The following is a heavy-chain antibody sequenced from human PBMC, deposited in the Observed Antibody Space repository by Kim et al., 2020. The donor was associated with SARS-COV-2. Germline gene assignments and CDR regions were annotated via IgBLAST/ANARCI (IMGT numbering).Heavy chain of an antibody. D-gene: IGHD2-2*01. CDR2: MNPNSGNT. CDR1: GYTFTSYD. Sequence: ASVKVSCKASGYTFTSYDINWVRQATGQGLEWMGWMNPNSGNTGYAQKFQGRVTMTRNTSISTAYMELSSLRSEDTAVYYCAGTSDARGYYYYMDVWGKGTTVTVSS. V-gene: IGHV1-8*01. CDR3: AGTSDARGYYYYMDV. J-gene: IGHJ6*03.